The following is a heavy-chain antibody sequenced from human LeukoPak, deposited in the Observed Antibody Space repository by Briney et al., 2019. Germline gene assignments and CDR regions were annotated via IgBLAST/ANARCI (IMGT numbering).Heavy chain of an antibody. Sequence: GSLRLSCAASGFTFTNHWMHWVRQAPGKGLEWIGYIYYSGSTNYNPSLKSRVTISLDTSKNQFSLKLSSVTAADTAVYYCARGGVTHFDYWGQGTLVTVSS. J-gene: IGHJ4*02. CDR2: IYYSGST. V-gene: IGHV4-59*08. CDR1: GFTFTNHW. CDR3: ARGGVTHFDY. D-gene: IGHD4-23*01.